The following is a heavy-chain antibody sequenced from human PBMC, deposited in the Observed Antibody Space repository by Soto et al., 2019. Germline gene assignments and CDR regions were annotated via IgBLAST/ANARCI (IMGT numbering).Heavy chain of an antibody. V-gene: IGHV3-23*01. Sequence: GGSLRLSCAASGFTFSSYAMSWVRQAPGKGLEWVSAISGSGGSTYYADSVKGRFTISRDNSKNTLYLQMNSLRAEDTAVYYCAKDRRGSIAARPIGDYWGQGTLVTVSS. CDR2: ISGSGGST. CDR3: AKDRRGSIAARPIGDY. D-gene: IGHD6-6*01. J-gene: IGHJ4*02. CDR1: GFTFSSYA.